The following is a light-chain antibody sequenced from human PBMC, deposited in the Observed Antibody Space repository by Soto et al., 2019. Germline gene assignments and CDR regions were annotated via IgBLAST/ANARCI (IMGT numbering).Light chain of an antibody. V-gene: IGLV1-44*01. CDR3: AAWDDSLNGYV. CDR2: SNN. Sequence: QSVLTQSPSASGTPGQRVTISCSEGSSNIGGNTVNWYQQLPGTAPKLLIYSNNQRPSGVPDRFSGSTSGTSASLAISGLQSEDEADYYCAAWDDSLNGYVFGTGTKFTVL. J-gene: IGLJ1*01. CDR1: SSNIGGNT.